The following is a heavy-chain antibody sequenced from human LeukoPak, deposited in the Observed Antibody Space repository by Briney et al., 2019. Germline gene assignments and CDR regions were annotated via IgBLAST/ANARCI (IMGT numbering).Heavy chain of an antibody. D-gene: IGHD2-2*01. CDR2: ISWNSGSI. Sequence: GGSLRLSCAASGFTFDDYAMHWVRHAPGKGLEWVSGISWNSGSIGYADSVKGRFTISRDNAKNSLYLQMNSLRAEDTALYYCAKYAYQLLKGVFDYWGQGTLVTVAS. V-gene: IGHV3-9*01. J-gene: IGHJ4*02. CDR3: AKYAYQLLKGVFDY. CDR1: GFTFDDYA.